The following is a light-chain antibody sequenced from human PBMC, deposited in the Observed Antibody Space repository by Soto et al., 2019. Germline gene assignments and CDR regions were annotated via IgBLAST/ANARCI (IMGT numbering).Light chain of an antibody. CDR2: EVT. J-gene: IGLJ1*01. CDR1: SSDVGGYNY. V-gene: IGLV2-8*01. CDR3: CSFVGSNNYV. Sequence: QSALTQPPSASGSPGQSVAISCTGTSSDVGGYNYVSWYQQYPGKAPKLIMYEVTKRASGVPDRFSGSKSGNTASLTVSGLQAEDEADYCCCSFVGSNNYVFGTGTKLTVL.